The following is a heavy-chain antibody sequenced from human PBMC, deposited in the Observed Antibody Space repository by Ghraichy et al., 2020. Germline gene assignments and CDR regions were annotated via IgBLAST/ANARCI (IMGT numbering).Heavy chain of an antibody. J-gene: IGHJ5*02. CDR1: GASISSGANY. V-gene: IGHV4-31*03. Sequence: SETLSLTCTVSGASISSGANYWSWIRQDPGKGLEWIGYIYYSGSTNYNPSLKSRVTILVDTSKNNFSLKLSSVTAADTAVSYCARVAGGGNWFDPWGQGTLVTVSS. CDR2: IYYSGST. CDR3: ARVAGGGNWFDP. D-gene: IGHD3-16*01.